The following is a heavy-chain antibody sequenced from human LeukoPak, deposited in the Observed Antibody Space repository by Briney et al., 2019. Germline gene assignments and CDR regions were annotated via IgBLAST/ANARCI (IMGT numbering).Heavy chain of an antibody. Sequence: SQTLSLTCALSGDSVSSNSVTWNWRRQSPSRGLEWLGRTYYRSTWYNDYAVSVRGRITVNPDTSKNQFSLHLNSVTPEDTAVYYCARRLTQYDCFDPWGQGILVTVSS. CDR2: TYYRSTWYN. CDR1: GDSVSSNSVT. J-gene: IGHJ5*02. D-gene: IGHD2-2*01. CDR3: ARRLTQYDCFDP. V-gene: IGHV6-1*01.